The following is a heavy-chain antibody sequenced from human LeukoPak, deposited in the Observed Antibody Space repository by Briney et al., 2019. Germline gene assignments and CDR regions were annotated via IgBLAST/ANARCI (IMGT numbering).Heavy chain of an antibody. J-gene: IGHJ4*02. CDR1: GGSISSSNW. CDR3: ARDRPDGDGIDY. D-gene: IGHD4-17*01. V-gene: IGHV4-4*02. CDR2: ICHNGST. Sequence: SETLSLTCAVSGGSISSSNWWSWVRQPPGKGLEWIGEICHNGSTNYNPSLKSRVTISVDKSKNQFSLKLSSVTAADTAVYYCARDRPDGDGIDYWGQGTLVTVSS.